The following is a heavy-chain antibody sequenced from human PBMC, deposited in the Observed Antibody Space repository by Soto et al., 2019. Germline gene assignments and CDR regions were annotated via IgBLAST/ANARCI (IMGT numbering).Heavy chain of an antibody. CDR2: IYYTGST. V-gene: IGHV4-59*01. CDR3: ARGHDSPGWFDP. Sequence: QVQLQESGPGLVKPSETLSLTCAVSGGSISSYYWTWIRQPPGKGLEWIGYIYYTGSTQYNPALKSRVTISPDTSKNQLALKLSSVTAADTAVYFCARGHDSPGWFDPWGQGTLVTVSS. J-gene: IGHJ5*02. D-gene: IGHD3-3*01. CDR1: GGSISSYY.